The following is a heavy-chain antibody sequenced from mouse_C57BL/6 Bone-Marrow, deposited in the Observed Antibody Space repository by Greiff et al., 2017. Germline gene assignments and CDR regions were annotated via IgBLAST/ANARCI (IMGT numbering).Heavy chain of an antibody. CDR1: GFTFSSYA. Sequence: EVMLVESGGGLVKPGGSLKLSCAASGFTFSSYAMSWVRQTPEKRLEWVATISDGGSYTYYPDNVKGRFTISRDNAKNNLYLQMSHLKSEDTAMYYCARELLWGDYWCQGTTLTVSS. CDR2: ISDGGSYT. J-gene: IGHJ2*01. CDR3: ARELLWGDY. D-gene: IGHD2-1*01. V-gene: IGHV5-4*01.